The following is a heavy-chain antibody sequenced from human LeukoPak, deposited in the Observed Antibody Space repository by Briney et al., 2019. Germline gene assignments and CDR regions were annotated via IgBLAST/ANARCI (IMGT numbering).Heavy chain of an antibody. V-gene: IGHV4-30-4*01. CDR3: ARSEPELYGDYAQFDY. CDR2: IYYSGST. Sequence: NPSQTLSLTCTVSGGSISSGDYYWSWIRQPPGKGLEWIGYIYYSGSTYYNPSLKSRVTISVDTSKNQFSLKLSSVTAADTAVYYCARSEPELYGDYAQFDYWGQGTLVTVSS. CDR1: GGSISSGDYY. J-gene: IGHJ4*02. D-gene: IGHD4-17*01.